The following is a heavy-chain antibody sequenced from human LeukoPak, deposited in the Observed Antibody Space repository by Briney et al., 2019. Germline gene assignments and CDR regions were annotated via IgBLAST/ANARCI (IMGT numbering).Heavy chain of an antibody. CDR2: IYHSGST. J-gene: IGHJ4*02. CDR1: DYSISSGYY. CDR3: ARIETYSSGWYDAFFDY. Sequence: SETLSLTCSVSDYSISSGYYWGWIRQSPGNGLEWIGSIYHSGSTYYNPSLKSRVTISVDTSKNQFTLKMTSGTAADTAVYYCARIETYSSGWYDAFFDYWGQGTLVTVSS. V-gene: IGHV4-38-2*02. D-gene: IGHD6-19*01.